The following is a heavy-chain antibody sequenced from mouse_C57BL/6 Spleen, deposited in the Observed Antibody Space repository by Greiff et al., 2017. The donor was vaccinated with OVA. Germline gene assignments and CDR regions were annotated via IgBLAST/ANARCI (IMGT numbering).Heavy chain of an antibody. Sequence: EVQLVESGPELVKPGASVKISCKASGYSFTDYNMNWVKQSNGKSLEWIGVLNPNYGTTSYNQKFKCKATLTVDQSSSTAYMQLNSLTSEDSAVYYCARSHGSYYYAMDYWGQGTSVTVSS. CDR3: ARSHGSYYYAMDY. CDR2: LNPNYGTT. V-gene: IGHV1-39*01. J-gene: IGHJ4*01. D-gene: IGHD1-1*01. CDR1: GYSFTDYN.